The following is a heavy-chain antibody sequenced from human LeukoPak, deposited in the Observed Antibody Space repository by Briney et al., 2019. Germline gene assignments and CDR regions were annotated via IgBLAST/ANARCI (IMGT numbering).Heavy chain of an antibody. CDR3: TSTSGYGDYVALDY. J-gene: IGHJ4*02. CDR1: RVTFSNAW. CDR2: IKSKTDGGTT. V-gene: IGHV3-15*01. Sequence: GVYLSRNCTTPRVTFSNAWMSRFRQAPGNEKKRVGRIKSKTDGGTTDYAAPVKGRFTISRDDSKNTLYLQMNSLKTEDTAVYYCTSTSGYGDYVALDYWGQGTLVTVSS. D-gene: IGHD4-17*01.